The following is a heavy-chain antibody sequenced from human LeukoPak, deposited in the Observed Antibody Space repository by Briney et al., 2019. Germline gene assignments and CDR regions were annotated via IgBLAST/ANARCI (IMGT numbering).Heavy chain of an antibody. J-gene: IGHJ4*02. Sequence: ASVKVSCKASGYTFTSYDINWVRQATGQRLEWMGWMNPNSGNTGYAQKFQGRVTMTRNTSISTAYMELSSLRSEDTAVYYCARGLPPPPWGAVAGIDDYWGQGTLVTVSS. V-gene: IGHV1-8*01. CDR3: ARGLPPPPWGAVAGIDDY. CDR2: MNPNSGNT. D-gene: IGHD6-19*01. CDR1: GYTFTSYD.